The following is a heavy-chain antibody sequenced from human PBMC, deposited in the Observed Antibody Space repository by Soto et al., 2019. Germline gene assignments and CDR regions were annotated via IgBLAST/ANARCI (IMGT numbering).Heavy chain of an antibody. CDR2: INSDGSST. D-gene: IGHD2-2*01. CDR1: GFTFSSYW. J-gene: IGHJ6*03. Sequence: PGGSLRLSCAASGFTFSSYWMHWVRQAPGKGLVWVSRINSDGSSTSYADPVKGRFTISRDNAKNTLYLQMNSLRAEDTAVYYCAKRGCSSTSCAGGYYYYMDVWGKGTTVTVSS. V-gene: IGHV3-74*01. CDR3: AKRGCSSTSCAGGYYYYMDV.